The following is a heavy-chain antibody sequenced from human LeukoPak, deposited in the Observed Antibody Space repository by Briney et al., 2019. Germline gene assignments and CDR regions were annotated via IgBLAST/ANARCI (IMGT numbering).Heavy chain of an antibody. CDR3: ARDFGTMVRGATLTNWFDP. D-gene: IGHD3-10*01. Sequence: ASVTVSCKASGGTFSSYASSWVRQAPGQGLEGMGRIIPILGIANYAQKLQGRVTITADKSTSTAYIELTSLRSEHTAVYYCARDFGTMVRGATLTNWFDPWGQGTLVTVSS. CDR1: GGTFSSYA. CDR2: IIPILGIA. V-gene: IGHV1-69*04. J-gene: IGHJ5*02.